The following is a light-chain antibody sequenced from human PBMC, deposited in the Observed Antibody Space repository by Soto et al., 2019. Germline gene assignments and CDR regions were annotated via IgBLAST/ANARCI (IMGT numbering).Light chain of an antibody. CDR1: QRTNSF. CDR2: AAS. J-gene: IGKJ5*01. CDR3: QRLNSYPIT. V-gene: IGKV1-9*01. Sequence: DIQLTQSPSFLSASVGDRVTITCRASQRTNSFLAWYQQTPGKAPNLLIYAASTLQTGVPSRFSGSESGTEFTLIISSLQPEDFATDYCQRLNSYPITFGQGTRLEMK.